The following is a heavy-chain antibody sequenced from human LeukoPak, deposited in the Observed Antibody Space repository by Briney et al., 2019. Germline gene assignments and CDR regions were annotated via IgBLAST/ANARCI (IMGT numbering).Heavy chain of an antibody. D-gene: IGHD6-19*01. CDR2: VIPIFGTA. J-gene: IGHJ4*02. CDR1: GGTFSSYA. CDR3: ARSVSGIAVAGSPHFDY. V-gene: IGHV1-69*13. Sequence: SVKVSCKASGGTFSSYAISWVRQAPGQGLEWMGGVIPIFGTANYAQKFQGRVTITADESTSTAYMELSSLRSEDTAVYYCARSVSGIAVAGSPHFDYWGQGTLVTVSS.